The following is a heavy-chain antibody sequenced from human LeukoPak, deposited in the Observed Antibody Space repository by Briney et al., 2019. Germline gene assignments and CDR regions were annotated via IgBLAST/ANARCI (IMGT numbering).Heavy chain of an antibody. D-gene: IGHD5-18*01. Sequence: GASVKVSCKASGYTFTGYYMHWVRQAPGQGLEWMGWINPNSGGTNYAQKFQGRVTMTRDTSISTAYMELSRLRSDDTAVYYCARDLVDTAMFKHPANWFDPWGQGTLVTVSS. J-gene: IGHJ5*02. V-gene: IGHV1-2*02. CDR1: GYTFTGYY. CDR2: INPNSGGT. CDR3: ARDLVDTAMFKHPANWFDP.